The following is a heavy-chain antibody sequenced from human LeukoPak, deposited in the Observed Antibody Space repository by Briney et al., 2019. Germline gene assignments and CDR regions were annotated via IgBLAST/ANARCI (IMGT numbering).Heavy chain of an antibody. CDR2: IYYSGST. J-gene: IGHJ4*02. Sequence: PSETLSLTCTVSGGSISSSSYYWGWIRQPPGKGLEWIGSIYYSGSTYYNPSLKSRVTISVDTSKNQFSLKLSSVTAADTAVYYCARQSYHFDYWGQGTLVTVSS. CDR3: ARQSYHFDY. D-gene: IGHD3-10*01. V-gene: IGHV4-39*01. CDR1: GGSISSSSYY.